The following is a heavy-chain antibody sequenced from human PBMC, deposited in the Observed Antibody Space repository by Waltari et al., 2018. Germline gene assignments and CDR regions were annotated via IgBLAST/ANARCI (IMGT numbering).Heavy chain of an antibody. V-gene: IGHV1-2*02. J-gene: IGHJ5*01. D-gene: IGHD6-19*01. CDR2: INXKSDFX. CDR3: AXDRGDSSGWYDX. Sequence: XQVVQSXAEVXKPGASVKGPCKASGYPFTDSYIHWVRQAPGQGLEWXGWINXKSDFXEYAQKFQGRXTMTRDTSISTAYLELSXLRFDDTAXYXCAXDRGDSSGWYDXWGQGTLVTVSS. CDR1: GYPFTDSY.